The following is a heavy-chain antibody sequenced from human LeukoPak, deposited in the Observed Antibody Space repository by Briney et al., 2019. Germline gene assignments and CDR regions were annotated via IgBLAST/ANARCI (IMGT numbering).Heavy chain of an antibody. D-gene: IGHD6-19*01. Sequence: GGSLRLSCAASGFTFSSYWMYWVRQAPGKGLVWVSRTNSDGSSTNYADSVKGRFTISRDNAKNTLYLQMNSLRAEDTAVYYCARDGPQWLVPPGTFDYWGQGTLVTVSS. CDR3: ARDGPQWLVPPGTFDY. CDR1: GFTFSSYW. CDR2: TNSDGSST. J-gene: IGHJ4*02. V-gene: IGHV3-74*01.